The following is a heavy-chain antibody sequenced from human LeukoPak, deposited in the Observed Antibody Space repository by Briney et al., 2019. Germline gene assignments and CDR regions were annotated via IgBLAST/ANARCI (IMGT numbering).Heavy chain of an antibody. D-gene: IGHD3-3*01. Sequence: GASVKVSCKASGGTFSSYAISWLRQAPAQGLEWMGRIIPIFGTANYAQKFQGRVTITTDESTSTAYMELSSLRSEDTAVYYCARDLWGATYYDFWSGYSDAFDIWGQGTMVTVSS. CDR2: IIPIFGTA. CDR1: GGTFSSYA. V-gene: IGHV1-69*05. CDR3: ARDLWGATYYDFWSGYSDAFDI. J-gene: IGHJ3*02.